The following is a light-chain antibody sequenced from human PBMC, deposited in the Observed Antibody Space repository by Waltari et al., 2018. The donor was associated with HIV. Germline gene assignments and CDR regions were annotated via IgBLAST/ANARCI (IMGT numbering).Light chain of an antibody. CDR1: QGISRY. CDR3: QQSYSPTFT. Sequence: DIQMTQSPSSLPASVGDRVSITCRASQGISRYLNWYRQKPGAAPELLIYAASSLQRGVPSRFSGSGSGTDFTLTISALQPEDFATYYCQQSYSPTFTFGPGTKVDFK. CDR2: AAS. V-gene: IGKV1-39*01. J-gene: IGKJ3*01.